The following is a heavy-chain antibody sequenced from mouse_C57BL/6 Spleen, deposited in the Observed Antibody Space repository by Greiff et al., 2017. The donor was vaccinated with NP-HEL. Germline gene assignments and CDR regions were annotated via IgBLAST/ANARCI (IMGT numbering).Heavy chain of an antibody. CDR3: ARRYYGTVYAMDY. J-gene: IGHJ4*01. V-gene: IGHV1-69*01. CDR1: GYTFTSYW. Sequence: QVQLKQPGAELVMPGASVKLSCKASGYTFTSYWMHWVKQRPGQGLEWIGEIDPSDSYTNYNQKFKGKSTLTVDKSSSTAYMQLSSLTSEDSAVYYCARRYYGTVYAMDYWGQGTSVTVSS. CDR2: IDPSDSYT. D-gene: IGHD1-1*01.